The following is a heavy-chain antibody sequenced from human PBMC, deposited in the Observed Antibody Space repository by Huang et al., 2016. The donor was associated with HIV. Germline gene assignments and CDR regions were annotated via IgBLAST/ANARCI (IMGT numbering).Heavy chain of an antibody. CDR2: VFPIQGTT. J-gene: IGHJ4*02. CDR3: ARVFHAHLAYFDY. CDR1: GGPFSSYG. V-gene: IGHV1-69*01. Sequence: QVHLVPSGAQVKKPGSSVMVSCKASGGPFSSYGFHWVRQAPGQAREWMGVVFPIQGTTNYASKFRGRRSITADESTSTADMTLSSLKSDDTAVYFCARVFHAHLAYFDYWGQGTLVSVFS.